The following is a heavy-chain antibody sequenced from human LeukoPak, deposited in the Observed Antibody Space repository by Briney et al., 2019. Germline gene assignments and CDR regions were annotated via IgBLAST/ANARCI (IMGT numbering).Heavy chain of an antibody. CDR3: ARDRWANRIVVVVRFET. D-gene: IGHD2-21*01. Sequence: PGGSLRLSCAASGFTFSSYSMHWVRQAPGKGLEWVSSISSSGTYVNYADSVKGRFTISRDNAENSVYLHMNSLRAEDTAVYYCARDRWANRIVVVVRFETSGQGKMVTVSS. V-gene: IGHV3-21*03. CDR1: GFTFSSYS. J-gene: IGHJ3*02. CDR2: ISSSGTYV.